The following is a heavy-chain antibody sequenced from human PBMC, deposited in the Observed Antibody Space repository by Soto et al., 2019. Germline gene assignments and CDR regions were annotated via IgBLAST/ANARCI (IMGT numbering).Heavy chain of an antibody. CDR3: ARGPPTAMVIARFSWFDP. V-gene: IGHV4-34*01. D-gene: IGHD5-18*01. CDR1: GGSFSGYY. CDR2: INHSGST. J-gene: IGHJ5*02. Sequence: KPSETLSLTCAVYGGSFSGYYWSWIRQPPGKGLEWIGEINHSGSTNYNPSLKSRVTISVDTSKNQFSLKLSSVTAADTAVYYCARGPPTAMVIARFSWFDPRGQGTLVTVSS.